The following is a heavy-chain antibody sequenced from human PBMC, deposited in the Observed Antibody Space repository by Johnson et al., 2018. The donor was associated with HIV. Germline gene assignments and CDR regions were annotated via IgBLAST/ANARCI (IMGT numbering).Heavy chain of an antibody. CDR2: ISYDGRNK. CDR3: ARDVAAAKMDALDT. CDR1: GFNVSGNY. J-gene: IGHJ3*02. V-gene: IGHV3-30*03. D-gene: IGHD6-25*01. Sequence: QVQLVESGGGLVQPGGSLRLSCVASGFNVSGNYMSWVRQAPGRGLEWVAVISYDGRNKDYAESVRGRFTVSRDNSKNTLHLHMNSLRAEDTAVYYCARDVAAAKMDALDTWGQGTMVIVSS.